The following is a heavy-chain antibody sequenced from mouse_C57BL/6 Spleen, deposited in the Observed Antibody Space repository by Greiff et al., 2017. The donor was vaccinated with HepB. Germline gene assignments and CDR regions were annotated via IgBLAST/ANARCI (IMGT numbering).Heavy chain of an antibody. CDR3: ARSRGYDGYYFDY. V-gene: IGHV1-69*01. CDR2: IDPSDSYT. CDR1: GYTFTSYW. Sequence: VQLQQPGAELVMPGASVKLSCKASGYTFTSYWMHWVKQRPGQGLEWIGEIDPSDSYTNYNQKFKGKSTLTVDKSSSTAYMQLSSLTSEDSAVYYCARSRGYDGYYFDYWGQGTTLTVSS. J-gene: IGHJ2*01. D-gene: IGHD2-3*01.